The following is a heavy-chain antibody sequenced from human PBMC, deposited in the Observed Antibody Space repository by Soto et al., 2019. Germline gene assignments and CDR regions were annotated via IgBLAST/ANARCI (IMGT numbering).Heavy chain of an antibody. J-gene: IGHJ4*02. V-gene: IGHV4-59*08. CDR3: ARHNYGSGSTYFDY. Sequence: GSTNYNPSLKSRVTISVDASKNQFSLKLNSMTAADTAVYFCARHNYGSGSTYFDYWGQGTLVTVSS. CDR2: GST. D-gene: IGHD3-10*01.